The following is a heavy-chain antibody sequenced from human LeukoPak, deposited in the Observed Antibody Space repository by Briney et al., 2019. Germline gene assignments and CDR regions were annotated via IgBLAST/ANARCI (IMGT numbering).Heavy chain of an antibody. J-gene: IGHJ4*02. CDR3: ARVGDSSGYYWVDY. Sequence: SETLSLTCTVSGGSISSGDYYWSWIRQPPGKGLEWIGYIYYSGSTYYNPSLKSRVTISVDTSKNQFSLKLSSVTAADTAVYYCARVGDSSGYYWVDYWGQGTLVTVSS. V-gene: IGHV4-30-4*02. CDR2: IYYSGST. D-gene: IGHD3-22*01. CDR1: GGSISSGDYY.